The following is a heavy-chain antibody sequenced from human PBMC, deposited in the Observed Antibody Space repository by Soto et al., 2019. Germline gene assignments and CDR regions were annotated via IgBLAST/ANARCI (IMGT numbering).Heavy chain of an antibody. CDR2: ISNSGGGT. Sequence: SGGSLRLSCAASGFTFSSYAMTWVRQAPGTGLEWVSGISNSGGGTYYADSVKGRFTISRDNSKNTLYLQMNSLRAEDTAVYYCAKDTYPTYYYDSSGSTHFDYWGQGTLVTVSS. CDR3: AKDTYPTYYYDSSGSTHFDY. CDR1: GFTFSSYA. V-gene: IGHV3-23*01. D-gene: IGHD3-22*01. J-gene: IGHJ4*02.